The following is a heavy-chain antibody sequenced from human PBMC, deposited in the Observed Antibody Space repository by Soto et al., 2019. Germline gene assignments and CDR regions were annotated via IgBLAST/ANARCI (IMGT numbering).Heavy chain of an antibody. D-gene: IGHD6-19*01. CDR2: INHSGST. V-gene: IGHV4-34*01. CDR1: GGSFSGYY. Sequence: SETLSLTCVVYGGSFSGYYWSWIRQPPGKGLEWIGEINHSGSTNYNPSLKSRVTISVDTSKNQFSLKLSSVTAADTAVYYCARTRGGWHTFQHWGQGTLVTVSS. J-gene: IGHJ1*01. CDR3: ARTRGGWHTFQH.